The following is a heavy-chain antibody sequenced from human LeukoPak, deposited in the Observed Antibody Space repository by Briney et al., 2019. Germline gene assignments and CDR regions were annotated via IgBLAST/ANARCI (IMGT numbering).Heavy chain of an antibody. D-gene: IGHD3-9*01. Sequence: GGSLRPSCAASGFTFSSYAMSWVRQAPGKGLEWVSAISGSGGSTYYADSVKGRFTISRDNSKNTLYLQMNSLRAEDAAVYYCAKDPRWAYYDILTGYNFDYWGQGTLVTVSS. CDR1: GFTFSSYA. J-gene: IGHJ4*02. CDR2: ISGSGGST. CDR3: AKDPRWAYYDILTGYNFDY. V-gene: IGHV3-23*01.